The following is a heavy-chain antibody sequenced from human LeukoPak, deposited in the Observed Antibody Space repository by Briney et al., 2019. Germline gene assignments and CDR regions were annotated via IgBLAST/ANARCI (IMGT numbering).Heavy chain of an antibody. CDR1: GYTFIFYN. CDR2: ISVYNGHT. V-gene: IGHV1-18*01. J-gene: IGHJ4*02. Sequence: ASVKVSCKTSGYTFIFYNITLVRQAPGQGLEWMGRISVYNGHTDFARNFQDRVTMTADTSTTTAYMELKSLRSDDTAVYYCARTPEKHIDHWGQGTLVTVSS. D-gene: IGHD2-15*01. CDR3: ARTPEKHIDH.